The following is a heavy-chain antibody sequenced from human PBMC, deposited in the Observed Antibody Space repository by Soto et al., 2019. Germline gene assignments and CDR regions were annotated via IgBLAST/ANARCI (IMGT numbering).Heavy chain of an antibody. D-gene: IGHD1-26*01. CDR1: GYIFTNYW. V-gene: IGHV5-51*01. CDR3: ARLRGGSGIKGWFDX. CDR2: IYDGDSDT. Sequence: GESLKISWKGSGYIFTNYWIGWVRQMPGKGLEWMGIIYDGDSDTRYSTSFQGQVTMSADKSISTAYLQWSSLKASDTAMYYCARLRGGSGIKGWFDXWGQGTLVTVSX. J-gene: IGHJ5*02.